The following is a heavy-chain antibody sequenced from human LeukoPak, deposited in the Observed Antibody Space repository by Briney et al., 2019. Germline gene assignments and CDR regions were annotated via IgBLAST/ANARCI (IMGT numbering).Heavy chain of an antibody. CDR2: ISAYNGNT. Sequence: ASVKVSCKASGYTFTSYGISWVRQAPGQGLEWMGWISAYNGNTNYAQKLQGRVTMTTDTSTSTAYMELRSLRSDDTAVYYCARSPYCSGGSCYLLTPLFDYWGQGTLVTVSS. J-gene: IGHJ4*02. V-gene: IGHV1-18*01. D-gene: IGHD2-15*01. CDR3: ARSPYCSGGSCYLLTPLFDY. CDR1: GYTFTSYG.